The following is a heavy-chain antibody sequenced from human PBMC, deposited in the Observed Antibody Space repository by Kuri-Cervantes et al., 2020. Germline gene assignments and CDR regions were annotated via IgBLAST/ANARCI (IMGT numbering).Heavy chain of an antibody. J-gene: IGHJ4*02. CDR1: GFTFSSYW. Sequence: LSLTCAASGFTFSSYWMSWVRQAPGKGLEWVANIKQDGSETYYVDSVAGRFTISRDNAKNSLYLQMNSLGVEDTAVYYCARAGQVDSYLTRFDYWGQGTLVTVSS. D-gene: IGHD5-18*01. CDR3: ARAGQVDSYLTRFDY. CDR2: IKQDGSET. V-gene: IGHV3-7*01.